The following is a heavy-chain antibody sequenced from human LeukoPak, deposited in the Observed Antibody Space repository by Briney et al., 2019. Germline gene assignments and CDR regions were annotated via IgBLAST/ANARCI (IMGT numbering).Heavy chain of an antibody. J-gene: IGHJ5*02. Sequence: PGGSLRLSCAASGFTFSSYAMHWVRQAPGKGLEWVAVISYDGSNKYYADSVKGRFTISRDNAKNSLYLQMNSLRAEDTAVYYCARASLSIAATDPYDPWGQGTLVTVSS. CDR2: ISYDGSNK. V-gene: IGHV3-30-3*01. CDR3: ARASLSIAATDPYDP. CDR1: GFTFSSYA. D-gene: IGHD2-15*01.